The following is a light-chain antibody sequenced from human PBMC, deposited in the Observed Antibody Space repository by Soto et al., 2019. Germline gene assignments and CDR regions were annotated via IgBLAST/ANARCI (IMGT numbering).Light chain of an antibody. Sequence: QSVLTQPPSASGTPGQRVTFSCSGSGSNIGSNAVNWYQQLPGAAPKLLIYRSYQRPSGVPDRFSGSKSGTSASLAISGLQPEDDADYYCAAWDDSLNGVVFGGGTQLTVL. CDR2: RSY. J-gene: IGLJ2*01. V-gene: IGLV1-44*01. CDR3: AAWDDSLNGVV. CDR1: GSNIGSNA.